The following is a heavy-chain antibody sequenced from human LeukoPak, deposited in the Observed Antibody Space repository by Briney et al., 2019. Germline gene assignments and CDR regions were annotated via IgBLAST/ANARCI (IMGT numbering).Heavy chain of an antibody. CDR2: ISAYNGNT. J-gene: IGHJ3*02. CDR3: ARGPRYNWNFDAFDI. D-gene: IGHD1-7*01. Sequence: ASVKVSCKASGYTFTSYGISWVRQAPGQGLEWMGWISAYNGNTNYAQKLQGRVTMTTDTSTSTAYMELRSLRSDDTAVYYCARGPRYNWNFDAFDIWGQGTMVTVSS. CDR1: GYTFTSYG. V-gene: IGHV1-18*01.